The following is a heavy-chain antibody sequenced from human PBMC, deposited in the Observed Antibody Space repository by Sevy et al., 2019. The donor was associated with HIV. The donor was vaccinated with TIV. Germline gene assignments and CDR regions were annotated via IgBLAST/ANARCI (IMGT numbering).Heavy chain of an antibody. V-gene: IGHV3-30-3*01. Sequence: GGSLRLSCAVSGFTFSTYAMHWVRQAPGKGLECVAIVSSDGSEINYADSVKGRFTISRDNSRNTLYLQMNSLRTEDTALYYCARDQLGIIEYWGQGTLVTFSS. CDR1: GFTFSTYA. D-gene: IGHD7-27*01. J-gene: IGHJ4*02. CDR3: ARDQLGIIEY. CDR2: VSSDGSEI.